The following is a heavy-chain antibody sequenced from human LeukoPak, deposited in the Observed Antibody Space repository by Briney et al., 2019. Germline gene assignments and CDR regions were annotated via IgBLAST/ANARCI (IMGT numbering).Heavy chain of an antibody. V-gene: IGHV3-74*01. J-gene: IGHJ4*02. CDR3: ARDSVGGRTRFGN. CDR2: LSPDGSRT. CDR1: GFTFSTYW. D-gene: IGHD3-16*01. Sequence: GGSLRLSCAGSGFTFSTYWMHWVRQAPGKGLVWVSRLSPDGSRTTYADSVKGRFTIPRDNAKNTLYLQMSSLTVEDTAVYYCARDSVGGRTRFGNWGQGILVTVSS.